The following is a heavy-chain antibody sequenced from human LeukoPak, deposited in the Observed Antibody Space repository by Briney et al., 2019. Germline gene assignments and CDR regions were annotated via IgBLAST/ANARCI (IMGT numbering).Heavy chain of an antibody. J-gene: IGHJ5*02. Sequence: SETLSLTCTVSGGSISSYYWSWIRQPPGKGLEWIGYISYSGSTNFNPSLKSRVTTSVDTFKNQFSLKLSSVTAADTAVYYCAREGTAGTNLNWFDPWGQGTLVTVSS. D-gene: IGHD1-1*01. CDR3: AREGTAGTNLNWFDP. CDR2: ISYSGST. CDR1: GGSISSYY. V-gene: IGHV4-59*01.